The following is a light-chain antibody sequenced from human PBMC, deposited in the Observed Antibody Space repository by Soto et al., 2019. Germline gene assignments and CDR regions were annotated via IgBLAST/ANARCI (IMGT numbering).Light chain of an antibody. CDR1: SSDVGGYNY. V-gene: IGLV2-14*01. CDR3: SSYTTTYTVL. J-gene: IGLJ2*01. Sequence: QSALTQPASVSGSRGQSITISCTGTSSDVGGYNYVSWYQQHPDKAPKLIIYEVSNRPSGVSIRFSGSKSANTASLTISGLQAEDEADYYCSSYTTTYTVLFGGGTKLTVL. CDR2: EVS.